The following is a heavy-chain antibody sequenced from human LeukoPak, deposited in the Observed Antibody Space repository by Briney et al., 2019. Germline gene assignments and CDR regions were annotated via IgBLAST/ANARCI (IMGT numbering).Heavy chain of an antibody. J-gene: IGHJ3*02. CDR3: ARRQTGYSSGWYGAWAFDI. D-gene: IGHD6-19*01. CDR2: SNHSGST. Sequence: SETLSLTCAVYGGSFSGYYWSWIRQPPGKGLEWIGESNHSGSTNYNPSLKSRVTMSVDTSKNQFSLKLSSVTAADTAVYYCARRQTGYSSGWYGAWAFDIWGQGTMVTVSS. V-gene: IGHV4-34*01. CDR1: GGSFSGYY.